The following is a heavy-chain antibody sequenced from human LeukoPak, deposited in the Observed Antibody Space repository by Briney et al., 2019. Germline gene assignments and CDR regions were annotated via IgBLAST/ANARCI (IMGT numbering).Heavy chain of an antibody. CDR2: IYPGDSDT. D-gene: IGHD3-22*01. J-gene: IGHJ4*02. Sequence: GESLKISCKGSGYSFTSYWIGWVRQMPGKGLEWMRIIYPGDSDTRYSPSFQGQVTISADKSISTAYLQWSSLKASDTAMYYCARPQYYYDSSGPFDYWGQGTLGTVSS. CDR1: GYSFTSYW. V-gene: IGHV5-51*01. CDR3: ARPQYYYDSSGPFDY.